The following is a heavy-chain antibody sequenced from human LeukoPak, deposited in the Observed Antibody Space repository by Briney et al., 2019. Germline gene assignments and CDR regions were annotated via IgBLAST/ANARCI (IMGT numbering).Heavy chain of an antibody. J-gene: IGHJ4*02. V-gene: IGHV4-59*01. CDR1: GGSINSYY. Sequence: PSETLSLTCTVSGGSINSYYWSWIRQPPGKGLEWIGYIHHSGGITYYNPSLKSRVTISADTSKNHFSLKLNSVTTADTAVYYCTRGAGWLIDYWGQGILVTVSS. CDR3: TRGAGWLIDY. D-gene: IGHD3-16*01. CDR2: IHHSGGIT.